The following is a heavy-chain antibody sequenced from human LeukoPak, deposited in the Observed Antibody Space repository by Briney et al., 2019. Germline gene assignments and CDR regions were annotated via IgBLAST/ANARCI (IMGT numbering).Heavy chain of an antibody. CDR3: ARAKRGYYDSSGYHTYDY. D-gene: IGHD3-22*01. CDR2: IIPIFGTA. Sequence: SVKVSCKASGGTFSSYAISWVRQAPGQGLEWMGRIIPIFGTANYAQKFQGRVTITTDESTSTAYMELSSLRSEDTAVYYCARAKRGYYDSSGYHTYDYRGQGTLVTVSS. J-gene: IGHJ4*02. V-gene: IGHV1-69*05. CDR1: GGTFSSYA.